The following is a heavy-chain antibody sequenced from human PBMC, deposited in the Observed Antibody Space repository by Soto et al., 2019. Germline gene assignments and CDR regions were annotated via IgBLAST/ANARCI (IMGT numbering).Heavy chain of an antibody. J-gene: IGHJ6*02. D-gene: IGHD3-16*01. Sequence: EVQLLASGGGLVQPGGSLRLSCAASGFTFYSYAMDWVRQAPGKGLEWVSSISARSDNTYYADSVKGRFTIPRDHSKSTLYLQVNSLRAEDTAIYYCAKRGDSYYYGMNVWGQGTTVTVSS. V-gene: IGHV3-23*01. CDR3: AKRGDSYYYGMNV. CDR2: ISARSDNT. CDR1: GFTFYSYA.